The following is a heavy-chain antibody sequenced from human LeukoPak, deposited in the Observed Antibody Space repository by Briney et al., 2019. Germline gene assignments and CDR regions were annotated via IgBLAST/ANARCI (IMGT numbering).Heavy chain of an antibody. CDR2: INPNSGGT. D-gene: IGHD2-8*01. CDR1: RYTFTGYY. V-gene: IGHV1-2*02. Sequence: VASVKVSCKASRYTFTGYYMHWVRQAPGQGLEWMGWINPNSGGTNYAQKFQGRVTMTRDTSISTAYMELSRLRSDDTAVYYCARDGGNCTNGVCQTYFDYWGQGTLVTVSS. CDR3: ARDGGNCTNGVCQTYFDY. J-gene: IGHJ4*02.